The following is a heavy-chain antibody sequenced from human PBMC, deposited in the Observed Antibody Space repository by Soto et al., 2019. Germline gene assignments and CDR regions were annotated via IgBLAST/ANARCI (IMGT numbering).Heavy chain of an antibody. Sequence: QVQLVQSGAEVKKPGSSVKVSCKASGGTFSSYAISWVRQAPGQGLEWMGGIIPIFGTANYAQKFQGRVTITADESXXTXYXXLSSLRSEDTAVYYCARGMRYSSGWEERRGFDARYWGQGTLVTVSS. D-gene: IGHD6-19*01. CDR2: IIPIFGTA. J-gene: IGHJ4*02. V-gene: IGHV1-69*12. CDR1: GGTFSSYA. CDR3: ARGMRYSSGWEERRGFDARY.